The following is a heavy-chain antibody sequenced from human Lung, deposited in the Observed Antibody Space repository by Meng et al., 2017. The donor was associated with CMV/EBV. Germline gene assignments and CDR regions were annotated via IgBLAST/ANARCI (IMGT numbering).Heavy chain of an antibody. V-gene: IGHV6-1*01. D-gene: IGHD3-22*01. J-gene: IGHJ6*02. Sequence: LXCAISGASVSSNSAAXNWIRQSPSRGLEWLGRTYYRSKWYNDYAISVKSRITINPDTSKNQFSLQLNSVTPEDTAVYYCARDYYDSGGYYYTEGYYHGLEVGXQGTXVTVSS. CDR1: GASVSSNSAA. CDR3: ARDYYDSGGYYYTEGYYHGLEV. CDR2: TYYRSKWYN.